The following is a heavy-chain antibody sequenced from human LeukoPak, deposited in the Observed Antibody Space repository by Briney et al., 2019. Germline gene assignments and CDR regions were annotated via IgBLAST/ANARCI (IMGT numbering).Heavy chain of an antibody. D-gene: IGHD2-21*02. J-gene: IGHJ3*02. CDR2: TYPGDSDT. CDR1: GYSFTSYS. CDR3: ATFVVVTPRGVFDI. V-gene: IGHV5-51*04. Sequence: GESLTIPCMGFGYSFTSYSIGGSGHTPGKGLEWMGITYPGDSDTRYSPSFQGQVTISADKPISTAYLQGSSLKASDTAMYYCATFVVVTPRGVFDIWGQGTKVTVSS.